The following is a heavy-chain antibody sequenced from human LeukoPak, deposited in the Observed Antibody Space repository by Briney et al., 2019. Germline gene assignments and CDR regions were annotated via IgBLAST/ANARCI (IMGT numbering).Heavy chain of an antibody. J-gene: IGHJ4*02. CDR2: IYTSGST. CDR1: GGSISSSSYY. Sequence: SETLSLTCTVSGGSISSSSYYWGWIRQPAGKGLEWIGRIYTSGSTNYNPSLKSRVTMSVDTSKNQFSLKLSSVTAADTAVYYCARDPLTLTFDYWGQGTLVTVSS. CDR3: ARDPLTLTFDY. V-gene: IGHV4-61*02.